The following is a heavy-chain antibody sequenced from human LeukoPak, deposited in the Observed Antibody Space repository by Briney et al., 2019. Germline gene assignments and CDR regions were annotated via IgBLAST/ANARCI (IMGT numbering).Heavy chain of an antibody. CDR1: GYTFTSYH. V-gene: IGHV1-46*01. D-gene: IGHD3-10*01. Sequence: ASVKVSCKTSGYTFTSYHMHWVRQAPGQGLEWMAIINPSGGSTSYAQKFQGRVTMTSDTPTSTVYMELSSLRSEDTAVYYCARNYYGSGPFDPWGQGTLVTVSS. CDR2: INPSGGST. CDR3: ARNYYGSGPFDP. J-gene: IGHJ5*02.